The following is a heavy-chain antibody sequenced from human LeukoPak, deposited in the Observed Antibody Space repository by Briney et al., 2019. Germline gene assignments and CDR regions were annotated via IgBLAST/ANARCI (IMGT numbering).Heavy chain of an antibody. CDR3: ARPLGYCSTSTCPQSWFDP. V-gene: IGHV4-61*02. CDR1: GGSISSGSYY. CDR2: IYTSGST. J-gene: IGHJ5*02. D-gene: IGHD2-2*01. Sequence: SETLTLTCTVSGGSISSGSYYWSWIRQPAGTGLEWIGRIYTSGSTNYNPSLKSRVTISVDTSKNQFSLKLSSVTAADTAVYYCARPLGYCSTSTCPQSWFDPWGQGTLVTVSS.